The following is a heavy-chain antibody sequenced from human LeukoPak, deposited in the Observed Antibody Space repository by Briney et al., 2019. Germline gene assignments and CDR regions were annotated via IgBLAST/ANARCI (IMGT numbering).Heavy chain of an antibody. D-gene: IGHD5-18*01. CDR1: GFTFSSYA. Sequence: GGSLRLSCAASGFTFSSYAMSWVRRAPGKGLEWVSAISGSGGSTYYADSVKGRFTISRDNSKNTLYLQMNSLRAEDTAVYYCARHSSGYSYGSTTDYWGQGTLVTVSS. CDR2: ISGSGGST. V-gene: IGHV3-23*01. J-gene: IGHJ4*02. CDR3: ARHSSGYSYGSTTDY.